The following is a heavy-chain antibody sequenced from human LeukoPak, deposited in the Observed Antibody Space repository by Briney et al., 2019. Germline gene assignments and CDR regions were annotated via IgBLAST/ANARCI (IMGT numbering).Heavy chain of an antibody. V-gene: IGHV1-69*05. D-gene: IGHD3-3*01. Sequence: SVKVSYKASGGNFISYAVSWVRQAPGQGLEWMGGIIPMFGTSNYAQKFQGRVTITTDESTTTAYMELSSLSSEDTAVYYCATYTLSQFWSGYYHFDYWGQGTLVSVSS. J-gene: IGHJ4*02. CDR3: ATYTLSQFWSGYYHFDY. CDR1: GGNFISYA. CDR2: IIPMFGTS.